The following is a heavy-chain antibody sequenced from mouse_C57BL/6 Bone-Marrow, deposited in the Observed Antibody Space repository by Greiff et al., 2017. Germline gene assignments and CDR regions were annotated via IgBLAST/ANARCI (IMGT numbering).Heavy chain of an antibody. V-gene: IGHV1-64*01. D-gene: IGHD2-12*01. CDR3: ARLYDRAGY. CDR2: IHPNSGST. CDR1: GYTFTSYW. J-gene: IGHJ2*01. Sequence: VQLPQPGAELVKPGASVKLSCKASGYTFTSYWMHWVKQRPGQGLEWIGMIHPNSGSTNYNEKFKSKATLTVDKSSSPAYMQLSSLTSEDSALYYCARLYDRAGYWGQGTTLTVSS.